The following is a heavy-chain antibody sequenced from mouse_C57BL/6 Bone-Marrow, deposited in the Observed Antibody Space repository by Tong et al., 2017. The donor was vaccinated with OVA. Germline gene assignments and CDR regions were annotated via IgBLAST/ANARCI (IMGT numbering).Heavy chain of an antibody. CDR3: ARKDGYDDGRAWFAY. CDR1: GYTFTGYW. Sequence: VQLQESGAELMKPGASVKLSCKATGYTFTGYWIEWVKQRPGHGLEWIGEILPGSGSTNYNEKFKDKATLTADKSSSTAYMQLSSLTSEDSAVYYCARKDGYDDGRAWFAYWGQGTLVTVSA. D-gene: IGHD2-2*01. J-gene: IGHJ3*01. CDR2: ILPGSGST. V-gene: IGHV1-9*01.